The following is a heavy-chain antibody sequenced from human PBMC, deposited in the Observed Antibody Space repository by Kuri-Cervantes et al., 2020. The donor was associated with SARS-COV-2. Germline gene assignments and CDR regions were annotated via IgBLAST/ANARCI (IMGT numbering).Heavy chain of an antibody. Sequence: GGSLRLSCKTSGYNFTTYYIHWVRQAPGQGLEWMGIINPRNGATSYAPGFQGRVGMTRDKSTTTVYLDLTSLTSGDTGNYYCARDRVAARGTLPLTWGEGTLVTVSS. CDR2: INPRNGAT. CDR1: GYNFTTYY. V-gene: IGHV1-46*01. D-gene: IGHD1-14*01. J-gene: IGHJ4*02. CDR3: ARDRVAARGTLPLT.